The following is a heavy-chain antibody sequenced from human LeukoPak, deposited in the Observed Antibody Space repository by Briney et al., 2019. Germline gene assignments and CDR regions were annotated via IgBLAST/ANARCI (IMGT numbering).Heavy chain of an antibody. V-gene: IGHV3-74*03. J-gene: IGHJ4*02. D-gene: IGHD2/OR15-2a*01. CDR1: GFTFINYW. CDR3: ARDPGNNYFDY. Sequence: GGALRLSFAASGFTFINYWMHWVRQAPGKGLVWVSIINTDGTTTKYADSVKGRFTISRDNSKNTLYLQMNSLRVEDTAVYYCARDPGNNYFDYWGQGALVTVSS. CDR2: INTDGTTT.